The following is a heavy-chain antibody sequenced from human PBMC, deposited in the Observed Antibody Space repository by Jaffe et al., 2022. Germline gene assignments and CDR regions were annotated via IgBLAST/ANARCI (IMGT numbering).Heavy chain of an antibody. V-gene: IGHV4-4*02. CDR3: ARVNKGYCSGGSCYYFDY. D-gene: IGHD2-15*01. CDR1: GGSISSSNW. CDR2: IYHSGST. J-gene: IGHJ4*02. Sequence: QVQLQESGPGLVKPSGTLSLTCAVSGGSISSSNWWSWVRQPPGKGLEWIGEIYHSGSTNYNPSLKSRVTISVDKSKNQFSLKLSSVTAADTAVYYCARVNKGYCSGGSCYYFDYWGQGTLVTVSS.